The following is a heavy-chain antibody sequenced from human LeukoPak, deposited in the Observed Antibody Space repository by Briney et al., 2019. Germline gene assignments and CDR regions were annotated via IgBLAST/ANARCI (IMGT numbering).Heavy chain of an antibody. D-gene: IGHD5-18*01. V-gene: IGHV4-30-2*01. CDR1: GGSITNGAYT. CDR2: IYHSGAT. CDR3: ARSYTAMGTDPVFFNS. J-gene: IGHJ4*02. Sequence: SQTLSLTCVVSGGSITNGAYTWSWIRQPPGKGLEWIGDIYHSGATYYNPSLKSRVTISIDTSNNQFSLRLNSVTAADTAVYYCARSYTAMGTDPVFFNSWGQGTLVTVSS.